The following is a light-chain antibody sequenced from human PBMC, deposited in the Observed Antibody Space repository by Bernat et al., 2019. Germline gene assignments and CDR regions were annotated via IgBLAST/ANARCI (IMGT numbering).Light chain of an antibody. CDR3: SSFSVSYKWG. Sequence: QSALTQPASVSGSPGQSITIPCTGTSSDVGGYNYVSWYQQHPGKAPKLVIYEVTKRPSGVPDRFSGSKSGNTASLTVSGLQAEDEADYYCSSFSVSYKWGFGGDTNLTLL. CDR1: SSDVGGYNY. J-gene: IGLJ3*02. CDR2: EVT. V-gene: IGLV2-8*01.